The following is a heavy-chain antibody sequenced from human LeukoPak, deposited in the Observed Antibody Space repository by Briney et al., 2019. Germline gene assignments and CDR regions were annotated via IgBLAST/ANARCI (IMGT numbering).Heavy chain of an antibody. CDR3: ARGGYGGSGSYSYFDY. D-gene: IGHD3-10*01. CDR1: GGTFSSYA. V-gene: IGHV1-69*01. J-gene: IGHJ4*02. CDR2: IIPIFGTA. Sequence: GASVKVSCKASGGTFSSYAISWVRQAPGQGLEWMGGIIPIFGTANYAQKFQGRVTITADESTSTAYMELSSLRSEDTAVYYCARGGYGGSGSYSYFDYWGQGTLVTVSS.